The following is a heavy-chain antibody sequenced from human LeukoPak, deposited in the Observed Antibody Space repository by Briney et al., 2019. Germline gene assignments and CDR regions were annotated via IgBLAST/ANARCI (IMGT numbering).Heavy chain of an antibody. CDR3: ARGVLLVLIGDASPGWFDP. CDR1: GYTFTSYD. V-gene: IGHV1-8*01. D-gene: IGHD3-16*01. Sequence: GASVKVSCKASGYTFTSYDFNWVRQAAGQGLEWLGWMNPNSGNTGYAQKFQGRVSITADESTSTVYMELSSLKSEDTAVYYCARGVLLVLIGDASPGWFDPWGQGTPVTVPS. CDR2: MNPNSGNT. J-gene: IGHJ5*02.